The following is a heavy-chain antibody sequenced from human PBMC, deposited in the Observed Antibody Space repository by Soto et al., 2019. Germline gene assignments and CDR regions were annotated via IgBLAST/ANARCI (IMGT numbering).Heavy chain of an antibody. V-gene: IGHV1-69*13. CDR1: GGTFSSYA. CDR3: ARGRERMATITPFDF. CDR2: IIPIFGTA. D-gene: IGHD5-12*01. Sequence: ASVKVSCKASGGTFSSYAISWVRQAPGQGLEWMGGIIPIFGTANYAQKFQGRVTITADESTSTAYMELSSLRSEDTAVYYCARGRERMATITPFDFWGQGTLVTVSS. J-gene: IGHJ4*02.